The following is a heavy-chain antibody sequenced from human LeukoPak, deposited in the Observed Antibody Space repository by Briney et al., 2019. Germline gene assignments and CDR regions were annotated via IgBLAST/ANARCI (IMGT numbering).Heavy chain of an antibody. J-gene: IGHJ5*02. D-gene: IGHD3-10*01. Sequence: SETQSLTCTVSGGSIISSNYYCPWIRQPPGKELEWLATVYNSGTTYYTPSLKSRATISVDTSKDQFSLKLDSVTAADTALYYCARLWFGNGRTFDPWGQGTLVTVSS. CDR3: ARLWFGNGRTFDP. CDR1: GGSIISSNYY. CDR2: VYNSGTT. V-gene: IGHV4-39*01.